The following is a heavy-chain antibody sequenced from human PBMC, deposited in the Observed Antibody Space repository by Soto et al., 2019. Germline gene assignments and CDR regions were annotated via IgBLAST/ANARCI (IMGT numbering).Heavy chain of an antibody. J-gene: IGHJ6*02. CDR2: IFSNDDK. CDR3: SHMRVSGLFSMHV. D-gene: IGHD3-10*01. V-gene: IGHV2-5*01. CDR1: GFSLSISGVV. Sequence: SGPTRVNPTQTLTLTGTLSGFSLSISGVVVGCMRQPPGKALEWLALIFSNDDKRYGQSLKGRLTLTKDSSKNQVVHIMTNIGNVDTATYYCSHMRVSGLFSMHVWGQRT.